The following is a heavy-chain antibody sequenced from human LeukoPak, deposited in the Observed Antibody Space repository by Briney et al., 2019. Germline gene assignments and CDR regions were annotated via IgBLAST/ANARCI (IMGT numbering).Heavy chain of an antibody. CDR1: GFTFSSYA. D-gene: IGHD3-3*01. J-gene: IGHJ4*02. CDR3: AKDLTYYDFWSGYSYYFDY. V-gene: IGHV3-23*01. CDR2: ISGSGGST. Sequence: LSGGSLRLSCAASGFTFSSYAMSWVRQAPGKGLEWVSAISGSGGSTYYADSVKGRFTISRDNSKNTLYLKMNSLRAEDTAVYYCAKDLTYYDFWSGYSYYFDYWGQGTLVTVSS.